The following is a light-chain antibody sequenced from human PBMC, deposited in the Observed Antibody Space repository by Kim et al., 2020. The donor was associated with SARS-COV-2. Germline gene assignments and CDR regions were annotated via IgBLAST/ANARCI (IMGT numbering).Light chain of an antibody. Sequence: ASVGARVTITCRASQSINTWLAWYQQKPGRGPNLLIYQASRLESGVPSRFSGSGFGTEFTLTISSLQPDDFATYYCQHYNSYPTTFGGGTKVDIK. CDR3: QHYNSYPTT. J-gene: IGKJ4*01. V-gene: IGKV1-5*03. CDR2: QAS. CDR1: QSINTW.